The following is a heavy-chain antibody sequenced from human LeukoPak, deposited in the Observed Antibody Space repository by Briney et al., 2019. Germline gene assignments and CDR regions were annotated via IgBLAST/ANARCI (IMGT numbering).Heavy chain of an antibody. CDR2: ISAYNGNT. CDR1: GYTFTSYG. Sequence: ASVKVSCKASGYTFTSYGISWVRQAPGQGLEWMGWISAYNGNTNYAQKLQGRVTMTTDTSTSTAYMELRSLRSDDTAVYYCARAYGSGSFGPEEYYFDYWGQGTLVTVSS. J-gene: IGHJ4*02. V-gene: IGHV1-18*01. CDR3: ARAYGSGSFGPEEYYFDY. D-gene: IGHD3-10*01.